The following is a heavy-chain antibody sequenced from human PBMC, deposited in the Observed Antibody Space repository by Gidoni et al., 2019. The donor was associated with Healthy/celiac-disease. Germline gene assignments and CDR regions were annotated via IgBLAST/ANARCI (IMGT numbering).Heavy chain of an antibody. V-gene: IGHV1-69*04. CDR2: IIPILGRA. D-gene: IGHD2-2*01. CDR1: GGTFSSYA. J-gene: IGHJ6*03. CDR3: ARDVRKYCSSTSCSSPYYYYYMDV. Sequence: QVQLVQSGAEVKKPGSSVKVSCKASGGTFSSYAISWVRQAPGQGLEWMGRIIPILGRANYEQQFQGRVTITADKSTSTAYLELSSLRSEDTAVYYCARDVRKYCSSTSCSSPYYYYYMDVWGKGTTVTVSS.